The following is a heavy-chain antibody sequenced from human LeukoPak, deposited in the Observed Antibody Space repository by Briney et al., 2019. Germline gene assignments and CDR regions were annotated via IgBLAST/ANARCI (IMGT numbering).Heavy chain of an antibody. D-gene: IGHD2-15*01. J-gene: IGHJ5*02. Sequence: SETLSLTCTVSGGSISGFYWSWIRQPPGKGLEWIGYIYHTGSTNYNPSLKSRVTISVDKSKNQFSLKLTSVTAADTAVYYCAKGGGAFDRWGRGSLVTVSS. CDR3: AKGGGAFDR. CDR2: IYHTGST. CDR1: GGSISGFY. V-gene: IGHV4-59*12.